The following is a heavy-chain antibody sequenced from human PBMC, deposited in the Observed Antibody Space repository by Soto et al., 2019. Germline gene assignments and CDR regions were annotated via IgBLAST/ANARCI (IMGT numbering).Heavy chain of an antibody. D-gene: IGHD1-1*01. Sequence: SETLSLTCTVSGASISGFYWSWIRKSAGKGLEWIGLIYATGTTDYNPSLKSRVMMSVDTSKKQFSLKLRSVTAADTAVYYCVRDGTKTLRDWFDPWGQGISVTVSS. CDR3: VRDGTKTLRDWFDP. V-gene: IGHV4-4*07. CDR2: IYATGTT. CDR1: GASISGFY. J-gene: IGHJ5*02.